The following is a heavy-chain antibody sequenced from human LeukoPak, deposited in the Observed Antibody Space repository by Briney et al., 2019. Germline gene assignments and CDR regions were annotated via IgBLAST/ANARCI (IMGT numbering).Heavy chain of an antibody. V-gene: IGHV1-18*04. CDR1: GYTFTGYY. Sequence: GASVKVSCKASGYTFTGYYMHWVRQAPGQGLEWMGWISAYNGNTNYAQKLQGRVTMTTDTSTSTAYMELRSLRSDDTAVYYCARDQYSHAAHYDILTGATYYWGQGTLVTVSS. D-gene: IGHD3-9*01. CDR2: ISAYNGNT. J-gene: IGHJ4*02. CDR3: ARDQYSHAAHYDILTGATYY.